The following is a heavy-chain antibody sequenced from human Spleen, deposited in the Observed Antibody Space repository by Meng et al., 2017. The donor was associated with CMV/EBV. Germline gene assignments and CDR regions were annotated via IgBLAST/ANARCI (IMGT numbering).Heavy chain of an antibody. V-gene: IGHV2-26*01. CDR1: VFSLHNARMG. Sequence: SGPTLVKPTETLTLTCTVSVFSLHNARMGVSWIRQPPGKALEWLAHIFSNDEESYNTSLKSRLTISKDTSKSQVILIMTNMDPVDTATYYCARLITPYYYYGMDVWGQGTTVTVSS. CDR3: ARLITPYYYYGMDV. J-gene: IGHJ6*02. D-gene: IGHD5-24*01. CDR2: IFSNDEE.